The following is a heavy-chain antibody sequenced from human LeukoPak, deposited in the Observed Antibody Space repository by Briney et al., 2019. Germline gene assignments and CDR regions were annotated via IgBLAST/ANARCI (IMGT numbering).Heavy chain of an antibody. CDR1: GGSISSYS. CDR2: IYYTGST. CDR3: ARGDPTYYYDISGPPFDY. J-gene: IGHJ4*02. Sequence: SETLSLTCTVSGGSISSYSWSWIRQPPGKGLEWIGYIYYTGSTNYNPSLKSRVTISVDTSENYFSLELSSVTAADTAVYYCARGDPTYYYDISGPPFDYWGQGTLVTVSS. V-gene: IGHV4-59*01. D-gene: IGHD3-22*01.